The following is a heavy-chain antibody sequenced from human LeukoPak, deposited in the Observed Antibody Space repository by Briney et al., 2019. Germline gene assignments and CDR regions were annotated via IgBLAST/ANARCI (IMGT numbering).Heavy chain of an antibody. CDR2: INHSGST. V-gene: IGHV4-34*01. CDR3: ARVSSSWYQDWYFDL. J-gene: IGHJ2*01. Sequence: SETLSLTCAVYGGSFSGYYWSWIRQPPGKGLEWIGEINHSGSTNYNPSHKSRVTISVDTSKNQFSLKLSSVTAADTAVYYCARVSSSWYQDWYFDLWGRGTLVTVSS. CDR1: GGSFSGYY. D-gene: IGHD6-13*01.